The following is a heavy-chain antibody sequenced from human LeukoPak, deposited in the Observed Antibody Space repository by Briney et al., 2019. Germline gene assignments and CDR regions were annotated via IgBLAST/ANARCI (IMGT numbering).Heavy chain of an antibody. V-gene: IGHV4-34*01. CDR3: ARGGGRVRDGYNWPPINYGMDV. J-gene: IGHJ6*02. Sequence: KPSETVSLTCAVYGGSFSSYYWSWIRQPPGKGLEWIGEINHGGSTNYNPSLKSRVTISVDTSKNQFSLKLSSVTAADTAVYYCARGGGRVRDGYNWPPINYGMDVWGQGTTVTVSS. CDR1: GGSFSSYY. D-gene: IGHD5-24*01. CDR2: INHGGST.